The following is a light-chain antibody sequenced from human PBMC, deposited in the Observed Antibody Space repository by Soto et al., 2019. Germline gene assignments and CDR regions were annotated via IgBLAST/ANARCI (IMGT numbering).Light chain of an antibody. Sequence: EIVLTQSPATLSLSPGERATLSCRASQSVSSYLAWYQQRPGQVPRRLIYDASGRATGIPARFSGSGSGTDFTLTISSLEPEDFAVYYCQQRSSWPLTFGGGTKVEIK. V-gene: IGKV3-11*01. CDR1: QSVSSY. J-gene: IGKJ4*01. CDR2: DAS. CDR3: QQRSSWPLT.